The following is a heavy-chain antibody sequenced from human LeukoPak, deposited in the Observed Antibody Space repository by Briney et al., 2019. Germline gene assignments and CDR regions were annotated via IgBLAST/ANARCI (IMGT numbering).Heavy chain of an antibody. D-gene: IGHD6-19*01. Sequence: QAGGSLRLACAASGFTFVNYWMIWVRQAPGKGLERVANIKQDGSEKYYVDSVKGRFTTSRDNAMNSLYPQMNGLRAEDTAVYYCARETGRPVAGMNACDIRGQGPMVTVSS. CDR3: ARETGRPVAGMNACDI. CDR1: GFTFVNYW. J-gene: IGHJ3*02. CDR2: IKQDGSEK. V-gene: IGHV3-7*04.